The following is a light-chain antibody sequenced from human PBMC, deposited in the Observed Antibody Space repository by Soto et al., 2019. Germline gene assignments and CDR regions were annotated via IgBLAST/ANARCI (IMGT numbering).Light chain of an antibody. CDR1: QSVGNNN. V-gene: IGKV3-20*01. CDR3: QQYGSTPLT. Sequence: EIVLTQSPGTLSLSPGDRATLSCRASQSVGNNNLAWYQQKPGQAPRFLIYDASSRATGIPDRFSGSGSGTDFTLTISRLEPEDVAGYYFQQYGSTPLTFGGGTKVEIK. J-gene: IGKJ4*01. CDR2: DAS.